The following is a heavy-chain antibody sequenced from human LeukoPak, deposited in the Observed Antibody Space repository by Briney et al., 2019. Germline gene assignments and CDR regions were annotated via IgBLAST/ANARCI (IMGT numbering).Heavy chain of an antibody. CDR1: GFTFSSYA. CDR3: AKKNLDGDYVRYFDY. V-gene: IGHV3-23*01. CDR2: ISGSGRST. D-gene: IGHD4-17*01. Sequence: GGSLRLSCAASGFTFSSYAMSWVRQAPGKGLEWVSAISGSGRSTYYADFVKGRFTISRDNSKNTLYLEMNGLRAEDTAVYYCAKKNLDGDYVRYFDYWGQGTLVTVSS. J-gene: IGHJ4*02.